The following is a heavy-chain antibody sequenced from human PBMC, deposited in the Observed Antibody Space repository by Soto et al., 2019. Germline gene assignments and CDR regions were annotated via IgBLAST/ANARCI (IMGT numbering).Heavy chain of an antibody. CDR3: AKGRSSGWYRWVDT. Sequence: EVQLLESGGALVQPGGSLRLSCAASGFTFSNYALTWVRQAPGKGLEWVSGITSGGSTDYADSVKGRFTISRDNSKSTLFLQMSSLRADDTAVYYCAKGRSSGWYRWVDTWGQGTLVTVSS. J-gene: IGHJ5*02. CDR1: GFTFSNYA. D-gene: IGHD6-19*01. CDR2: ITSGGST. V-gene: IGHV3-23*01.